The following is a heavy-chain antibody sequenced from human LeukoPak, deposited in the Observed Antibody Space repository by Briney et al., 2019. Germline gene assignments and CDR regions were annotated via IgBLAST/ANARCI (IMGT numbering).Heavy chain of an antibody. V-gene: IGHV3-7*05. Sequence: PGGSLRLSCAASGFTFSSFWMSWVRQAPGKGLEWVANIKRDGGDKYYVDSVKGRFTISRDNYRNTLYLQMNSLRADDTAVYYCASKIQYWGQGTLVTVSS. CDR3: ASKIQY. CDR2: IKRDGGDK. CDR1: GFTFSSFW. J-gene: IGHJ4*02. D-gene: IGHD5-18*01.